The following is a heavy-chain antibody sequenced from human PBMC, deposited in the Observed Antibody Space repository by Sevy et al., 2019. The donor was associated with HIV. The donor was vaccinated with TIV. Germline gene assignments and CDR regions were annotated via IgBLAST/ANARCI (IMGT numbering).Heavy chain of an antibody. D-gene: IGHD1-26*01. Sequence: GGSLRLSCAASGFTFSNFGMHWARQAPGWGLEWVAIVYYDGKNAYYADSVKGRFSISRDNSKNILYLQMNSLRAEDTAVYYCARDLEEWELRYLGYWGQGTLVTVSS. CDR1: GFTFSNFG. CDR2: VYYDGKNA. CDR3: ARDLEEWELRYLGY. V-gene: IGHV3-33*01. J-gene: IGHJ4*02.